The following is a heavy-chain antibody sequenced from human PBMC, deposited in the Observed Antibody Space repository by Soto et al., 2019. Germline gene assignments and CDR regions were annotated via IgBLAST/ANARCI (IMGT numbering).Heavy chain of an antibody. D-gene: IGHD2-15*01. CDR2: IDPSDSYT. J-gene: IGHJ4*02. V-gene: IGHV5-10-1*01. CDR1: GYSFTSYW. Sequence: PGESLKISCKGSGYSFTSYWISWVRQMPGKGLEWMGRIDPSDSYTNYSPSFQGHVAISADKSINTAYLQWSSLKASDTAMYYCARHVGQETPLDYWGQGTLVTVSS. CDR3: ARHVGQETPLDY.